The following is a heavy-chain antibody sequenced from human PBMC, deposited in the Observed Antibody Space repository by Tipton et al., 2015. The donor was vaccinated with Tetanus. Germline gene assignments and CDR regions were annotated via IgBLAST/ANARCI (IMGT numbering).Heavy chain of an antibody. V-gene: IGHV3-30-3*01. D-gene: IGHD4-17*01. CDR3: ARGPYHYGDYYFDY. CDR2: ISYDGSNK. CDR1: GFTFNNYA. Sequence: SLRLSCVASGFTFNNYAMHWVRQAPGKGLEWVAVISYDGSNKYDAESVKGRLTISRDNSNNTLYVQMDSLRAEDTAVYYCARGPYHYGDYYFDYWGRGTLVTVSS. J-gene: IGHJ4*02.